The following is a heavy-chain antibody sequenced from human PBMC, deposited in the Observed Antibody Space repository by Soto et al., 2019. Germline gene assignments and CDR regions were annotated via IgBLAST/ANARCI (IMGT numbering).Heavy chain of an antibody. J-gene: IGHJ6*02. Sequence: VSLRLSCAASRFSFSSNYMSGVRQAPGEGLEWVAIIYINGSTDYADSVQGRFSVSRDIYKNTLFLQMNNLRAEDTAVYFCSGDPSGYDEGDWYHGVDVWGQGTTVTVSS. D-gene: IGHD5-12*01. CDR1: RFSFSSNY. V-gene: IGHV3-53*01. CDR3: SGDPSGYDEGDWYHGVDV. CDR2: IYINGST.